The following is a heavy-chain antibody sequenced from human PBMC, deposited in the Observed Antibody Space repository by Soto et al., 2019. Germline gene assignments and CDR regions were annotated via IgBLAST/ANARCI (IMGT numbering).Heavy chain of an antibody. CDR3: ARIDPTHDAFDI. CDR2: LSYDGSNK. Sequence: QVQLVESGGGVVQPGRSLRPSCAASGFTFSSYAMHWVRQAPGKGLEWVAFLSYDGSNKYYADSVKGRFTISRDNSKNTLYLQMNSLRAEDTAVYYCARIDPTHDAFDIWGQGTMVTVSS. V-gene: IGHV3-30-3*01. D-gene: IGHD3-9*01. CDR1: GFTFSSYA. J-gene: IGHJ3*02.